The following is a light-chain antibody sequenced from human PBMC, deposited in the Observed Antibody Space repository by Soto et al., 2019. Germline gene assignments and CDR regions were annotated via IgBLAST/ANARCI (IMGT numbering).Light chain of an antibody. CDR1: SSDVGSYNL. CDR3: CSYAGSSTGV. Sequence: QSALTQPASVSGSPGQSITISCTGTSSDVGSYNLVSWYQQHPGKAPKLMIYEGSKRPSGVSNRFSGSKSGNTASLTICERQAEDEADYYCCSYAGSSTGVFGGGTKLAVL. V-gene: IGLV2-23*01. J-gene: IGLJ3*02. CDR2: EGS.